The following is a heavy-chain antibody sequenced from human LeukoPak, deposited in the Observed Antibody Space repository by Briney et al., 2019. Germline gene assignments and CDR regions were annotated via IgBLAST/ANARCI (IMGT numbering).Heavy chain of an antibody. V-gene: IGHV3-23*01. D-gene: IGHD1-26*01. Sequence: GGSLRLSCAASGFTFSSYAMSWVRQAPGKGLEWVSAISGSGGSTYYADSVKGRFTISRDNPKNTLYLQMNSLRAEDTAVYYCAKDGSGSYRYYFDYWGQGTLVTVSS. J-gene: IGHJ4*02. CDR2: ISGSGGST. CDR3: AKDGSGSYRYYFDY. CDR1: GFTFSSYA.